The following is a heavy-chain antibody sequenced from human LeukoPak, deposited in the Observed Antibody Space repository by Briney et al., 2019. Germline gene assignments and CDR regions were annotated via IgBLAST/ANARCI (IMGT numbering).Heavy chain of an antibody. CDR3: ARGYPYCSGGSCYEPYYYYYMDV. CDR1: GGTFSSYA. D-gene: IGHD2-15*01. J-gene: IGHJ6*03. V-gene: IGHV1-69*05. CDR2: IIPIFRTA. Sequence: SVKVSCKASGGTFSSYAISWVRQAPGQGLEWMGGIIPIFRTANYAQKFQGRVTITTDESTSTAYVELSSLRSEDTAVYYCARGYPYCSGGSCYEPYYYYYMDVWGKGTTVTVSS.